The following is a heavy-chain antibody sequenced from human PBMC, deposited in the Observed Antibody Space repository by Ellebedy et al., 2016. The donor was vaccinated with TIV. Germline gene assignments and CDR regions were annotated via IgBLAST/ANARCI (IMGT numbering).Heavy chain of an antibody. J-gene: IGHJ4*02. V-gene: IGHV3-30*09. Sequence: PGGSLRLSCVASGFTFSDYAMHWVRQAPGKGLEWVAVISYDGSRKYHADSGKGRFAISRDNSKNTLYLQMNSLRSNDTAVYYCARERPSRRYLEYWGQGTLVTASS. CDR1: GFTFSDYA. CDR3: ARERPSRRYLEY. CDR2: ISYDGSRK.